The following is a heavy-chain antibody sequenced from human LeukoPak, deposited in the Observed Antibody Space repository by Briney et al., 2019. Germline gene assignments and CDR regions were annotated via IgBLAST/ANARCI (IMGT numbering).Heavy chain of an antibody. Sequence: ASVKVSCKASGYTFTGYYMHWVRQAPGQGLEWMGWINPNSGGTNYAQRFQGWVTMTRDTSISTAYMELSRLRSDDTAVYYCARGGRSIFCGSSCQYYFDYWGQGTLVTVSS. D-gene: IGHD6-13*01. CDR3: ARGGRSIFCGSSCQYYFDY. CDR1: GYTFTGYY. CDR2: INPNSGGT. V-gene: IGHV1-2*04. J-gene: IGHJ4*02.